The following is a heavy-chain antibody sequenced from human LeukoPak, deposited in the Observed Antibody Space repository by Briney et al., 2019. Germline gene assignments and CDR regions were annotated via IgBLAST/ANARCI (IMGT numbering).Heavy chain of an antibody. CDR2: IKGDGTDK. CDR3: ARSWSNAYDI. CDR1: GFTFSSHW. J-gene: IGHJ3*02. Sequence: GGSLRLSCAASGFTFSSHWMIWLRQAPGRGLEWVAAIKGDGTDKNYVDSVKGRFIISRDNSKNSLYLQMNSLRVEDTAIYYCARSWSNAYDIWGQGTGVTVSS. V-gene: IGHV3-7*01.